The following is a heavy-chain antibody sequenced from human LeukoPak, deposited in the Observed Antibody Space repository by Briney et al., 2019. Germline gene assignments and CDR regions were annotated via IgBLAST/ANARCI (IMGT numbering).Heavy chain of an antibody. CDR1: GFTFSDYY. J-gene: IGHJ5*02. CDR2: ISSSGSTI. D-gene: IGHD2-2*01. CDR3: ARGMVEIVVVPAAIDWFDP. Sequence: GGSLKLSCAASGFTFSDYYMSWIRQAPGKGLEWVSYISSSGSTIYYADSVKGRFTISRDNAKNSLCLQMNSLRAEDTAVYYCARGMVEIVVVPAAIDWFDPWGQGTLVTVSS. V-gene: IGHV3-11*04.